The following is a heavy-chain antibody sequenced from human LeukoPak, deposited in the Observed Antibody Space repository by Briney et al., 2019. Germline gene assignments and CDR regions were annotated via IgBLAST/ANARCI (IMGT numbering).Heavy chain of an antibody. Sequence: SGTLSLTCAVSGGSISSSNWWSWVRQPPGKGLEWIGEIYHSGSTNYNPSLKSRVTIPVDNSKNQFSLKLSSVTAADTAVYYCARLWTGFSDSSGYYYLDYWGPGTLVTVSS. CDR2: IYHSGST. CDR1: GGSISSSNW. CDR3: ARLWTGFSDSSGYYYLDY. V-gene: IGHV4-4*02. D-gene: IGHD3-22*01. J-gene: IGHJ4*02.